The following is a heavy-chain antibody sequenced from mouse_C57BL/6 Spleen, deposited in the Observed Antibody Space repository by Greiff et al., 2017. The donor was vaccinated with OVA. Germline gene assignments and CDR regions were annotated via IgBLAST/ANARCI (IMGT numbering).Heavy chain of an antibody. CDR1: GYTFTSYW. CDR2: IDPSDSYT. J-gene: IGHJ2*01. D-gene: IGHD1-1*01. V-gene: IGHV1-69*01. Sequence: QVQLQQPGAELVMPGASVKLSCKASGYTFTSYWMHWVKQRPGQGLEWIGEIDPSDSYTNYNQKFKGKSTLTVDKSSSTAYMQLSSLTSEDSAVYYCARSGSSYEDFDYWGQGTTLTVSS. CDR3: ARSGSSYEDFDY.